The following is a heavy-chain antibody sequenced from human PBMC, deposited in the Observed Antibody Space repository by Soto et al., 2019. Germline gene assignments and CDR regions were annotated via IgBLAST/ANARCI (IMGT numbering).Heavy chain of an antibody. CDR3: ARARFGEILLFDS. V-gene: IGHV4-4*07. CDR2: IYSSGST. Sequence: KTSETLSLTCTVSGGSITYYHWSWIRQPAGKGLEWIGRIYSSGSTNYNPSLKSRVTMSVDTSKNKFSLNLNSVTAADTAVYYCARARFGEILLFDSWGQGALVTVSS. J-gene: IGHJ4*02. D-gene: IGHD3-10*02. CDR1: GGSITYYH.